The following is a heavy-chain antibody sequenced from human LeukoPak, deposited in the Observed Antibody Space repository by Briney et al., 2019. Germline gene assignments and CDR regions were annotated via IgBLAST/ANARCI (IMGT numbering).Heavy chain of an antibody. D-gene: IGHD6-13*01. CDR2: INPNSGGT. V-gene: IGHV1-2*02. J-gene: IGHJ5*02. CDR1: GYTFTGYY. Sequence: ASVKVSCKASGYTFTGYYMHWVRQAPGQGLAWMGWINPNSGGTEYAQNFQDRVTMTRDTSISTVYMELSSLGSDDSAVYYCARSYSSSSNWFDPWGQGTLVTVSS. CDR3: ARSYSSSSNWFDP.